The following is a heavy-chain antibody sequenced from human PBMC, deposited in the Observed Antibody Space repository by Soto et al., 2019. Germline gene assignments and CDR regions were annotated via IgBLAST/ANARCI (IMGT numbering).Heavy chain of an antibody. CDR2: IDPSDSYT. V-gene: IGHV5-10-1*01. Sequence: PGESLKISCNGSGYIFTSYWISWVRQMRGKGLEWMGRIDPSDSYTNYSPSFQGHVTISADKSISTAYLQWSSLKASDTAMYYCARLKDIVVVPAAMVSTYYYYGMDVWGQGTTVTVSS. D-gene: IGHD2-2*01. CDR3: ARLKDIVVVPAAMVSTYYYYGMDV. CDR1: GYIFTSYW. J-gene: IGHJ6*02.